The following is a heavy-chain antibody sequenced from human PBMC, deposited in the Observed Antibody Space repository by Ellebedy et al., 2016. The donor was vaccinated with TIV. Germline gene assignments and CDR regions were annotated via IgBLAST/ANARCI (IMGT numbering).Heavy chain of an antibody. CDR3: AKFHGDYHPYYLDF. CDR2: ISGSGVST. D-gene: IGHD4-17*01. CDR1: RFTFRKYA. V-gene: IGHV3-23*01. J-gene: IGHJ4*02. Sequence: GESLKISCVASRFTFRKYAMTWVRQAPGQDLEWVAAISGSGVSTYYADSVKGRFTISRDTSTSSLYLQMNSLRAGDTAIYYCAKFHGDYHPYYLDFWGQGTLVTVSS.